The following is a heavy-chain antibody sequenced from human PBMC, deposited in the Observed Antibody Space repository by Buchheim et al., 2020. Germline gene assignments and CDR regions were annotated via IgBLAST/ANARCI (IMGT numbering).Heavy chain of an antibody. D-gene: IGHD2-15*01. Sequence: EVQLLESGGGLVQPGGSLRLSCAASGFSFRSYAMTWVRQAPGKGLEWVSGITDSGGNTYYADSVKGRFTISRDNSRNTLHLQMNRLRAEDTAVYYCAKAGHCSGGSCYDFDLFDSWGQGTL. CDR1: GFSFRSYA. CDR2: ITDSGGNT. CDR3: AKAGHCSGGSCYDFDLFDS. J-gene: IGHJ4*02. V-gene: IGHV3-23*01.